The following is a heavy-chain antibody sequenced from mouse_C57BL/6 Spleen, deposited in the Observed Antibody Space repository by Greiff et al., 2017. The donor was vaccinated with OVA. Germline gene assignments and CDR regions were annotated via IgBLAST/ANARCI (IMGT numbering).Heavy chain of an antibody. Sequence: VQLQQPGAELVKPGASVKMSCKASGYTFTSYWITWVKQRPGQGLEWIGDIYPGSGSTNYNEKFKSKATLTVDTSSSTAYMQLSSLTSEDSAVYYCARLTAQATGFAYWGQGTLVTVSA. D-gene: IGHD3-2*02. J-gene: IGHJ3*01. CDR1: GYTFTSYW. CDR3: ARLTAQATGFAY. CDR2: IYPGSGST. V-gene: IGHV1-55*01.